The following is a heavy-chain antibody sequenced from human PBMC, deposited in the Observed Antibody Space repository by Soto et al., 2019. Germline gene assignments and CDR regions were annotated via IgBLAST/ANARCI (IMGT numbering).Heavy chain of an antibody. J-gene: IGHJ3*02. V-gene: IGHV3-74*01. CDR2: INSDVSST. CDR3: ARGIAAGGAFDI. CDR1: GFTFSSYW. D-gene: IGHD6-13*01. Sequence: EVQLVESGGGLVQPGGSLRLSCAASGFTFSSYWMHWVRQAPGKGLVWVSRINSDVSSTGYADSVKGRFTISRDNAKSTLYLQMKSLTAEDTAVYYCARGIAAGGAFDIWGQGTMVTVSS.